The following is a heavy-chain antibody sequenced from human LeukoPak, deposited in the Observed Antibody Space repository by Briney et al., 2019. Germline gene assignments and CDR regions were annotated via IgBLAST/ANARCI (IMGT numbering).Heavy chain of an antibody. CDR2: INTDGNTT. CDR3: ANDMTGPVDS. V-gene: IGHV3-74*01. CDR1: GFTFSNFW. Sequence: GGSLRLSCAASGFTFSNFWMHWVRQAPGKGLLWVARINTDGNTTNYADSVKGRFTISRDNAKNTLYLQMNSLRAEDTAVYHCANDMTGPVDSWGQGTLVTVSS. J-gene: IGHJ4*02. D-gene: IGHD3-9*01.